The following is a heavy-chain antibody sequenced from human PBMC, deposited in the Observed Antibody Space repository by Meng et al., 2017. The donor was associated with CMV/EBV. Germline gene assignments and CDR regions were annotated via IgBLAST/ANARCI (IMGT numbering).Heavy chain of an antibody. Sequence: ASVKVSCKASGYTFTSYDINWVRQATGQGLEWMGWMNPNSGNTGYAQKFQGRVTITRNTSISTAYMELNSLRSEDTAVYYCARGYCSSTSCYTRYYYGMDVWGQGTTVTVSS. J-gene: IGHJ6*02. CDR1: GYTFTSYD. V-gene: IGHV1-8*03. D-gene: IGHD2-2*02. CDR2: MNPNSGNT. CDR3: ARGYCSSTSCYTRYYYGMDV.